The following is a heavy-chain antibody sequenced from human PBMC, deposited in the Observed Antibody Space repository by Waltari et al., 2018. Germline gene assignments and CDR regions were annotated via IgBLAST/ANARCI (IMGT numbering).Heavy chain of an antibody. CDR1: GGTFSSYA. Sequence: QVQLVQSGAEVKKPGSSVKVSCKASGGTFSSYAISWVRQAPGQGLEWMGGIIPSVGKASYARKFQGRVTITADESTSTAYMELSSLRSEDTAVYYCARYYDSSGYYDYWGQGTLVTVSS. D-gene: IGHD3-22*01. CDR2: IIPSVGKA. V-gene: IGHV1-69*12. CDR3: ARYYDSSGYYDY. J-gene: IGHJ4*02.